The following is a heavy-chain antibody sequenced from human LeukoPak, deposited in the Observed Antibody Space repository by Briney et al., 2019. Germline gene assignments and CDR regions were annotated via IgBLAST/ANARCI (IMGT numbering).Heavy chain of an antibody. D-gene: IGHD2-15*01. CDR3: ARDCSGGSCHGAFDI. CDR1: GASIRSGDYY. CDR2: IYASGST. V-gene: IGHV4-30-4*01. Sequence: KPSETLSLTCTVSGASIRSGDYYWSWIRQPPGKGLEWIGYIYASGSTYYNPSLKSRITISVDTSENRFSLKLSSVTATDTAVYYCARDCSGGSCHGAFDIWGQGTMVTVSS. J-gene: IGHJ3*02.